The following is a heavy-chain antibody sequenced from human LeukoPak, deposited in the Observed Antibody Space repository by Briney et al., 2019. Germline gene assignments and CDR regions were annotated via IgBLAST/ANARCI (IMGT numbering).Heavy chain of an antibody. CDR2: IYTSGST. Sequence: SETLSLTCTVSGGSISSYYWSWIRQPAGKGLEWIGRIYTSGSTNYNPSLKSRVTMSVDTSKNQFSLKLSSVTAADTAVYYCAREALWFEESQIYYYYYMDVWGKGTTVTVSS. V-gene: IGHV4-4*07. J-gene: IGHJ6*03. D-gene: IGHD3-10*01. CDR1: GGSISSYY. CDR3: AREALWFEESQIYYYYYMDV.